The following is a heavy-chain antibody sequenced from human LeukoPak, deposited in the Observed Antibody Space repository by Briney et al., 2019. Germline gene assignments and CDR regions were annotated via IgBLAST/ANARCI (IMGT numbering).Heavy chain of an antibody. CDR1: GFTFSSHW. V-gene: IGHV3-74*01. D-gene: IGHD2-2*01. J-gene: IGHJ4*02. CDR3: PALVGGYRSSTSCQQLVGY. CDR2: INSDGSSI. Sequence: GGSLRLSCAASGFTFSSHWMHWVRQAPGKGLVWVSRINSDGSSISYADSVKGRFTISRDNAKNTLYLQMNSLRAEDTAVYYCPALVGGYRSSTSCQQLVGYWGQGTLVTVSS.